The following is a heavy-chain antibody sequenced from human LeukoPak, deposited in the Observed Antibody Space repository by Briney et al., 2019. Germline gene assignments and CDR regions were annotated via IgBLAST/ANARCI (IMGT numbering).Heavy chain of an antibody. CDR2: IYYSGSS. D-gene: IGHD3-3*01. V-gene: IGHV4-31*03. CDR1: GGFISSGDYH. CDR3: ARSEWSLSLDT. Sequence: PSETLSLTCTVSGGFISSGDYHWSWIRQHPGKGLEWIGYIYYSGSSYCNPSLKSRITMSVDTSKNQFSLKVNSVTAADTAVYYCARSEWSLSLDTWGQGTLVTVSS. J-gene: IGHJ5*02.